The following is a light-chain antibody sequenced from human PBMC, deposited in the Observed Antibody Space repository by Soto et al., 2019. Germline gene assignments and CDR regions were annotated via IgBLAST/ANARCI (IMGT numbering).Light chain of an antibody. CDR2: LGS. CDR1: QSLLHSNGYNY. Sequence: LTHFPLSLPVPPGDPASISCRSSQSLLHSNGYNYLDWYLQKPGQSPQLLIYLGSNRASGVPDRFSGSGSGTDFTLKISRVEAEDVGVYYCMQALQTPWTFGQGSNVDIK. CDR3: MQALQTPWT. V-gene: IGKV2-28*01. J-gene: IGKJ1*01.